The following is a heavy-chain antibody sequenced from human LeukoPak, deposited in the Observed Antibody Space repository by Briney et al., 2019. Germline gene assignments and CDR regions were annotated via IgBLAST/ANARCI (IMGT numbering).Heavy chain of an antibody. V-gene: IGHV5-51*01. CDR1: GYSFTNYW. CDR2: IYPGDSDT. Sequence: GESLKISCKGSGYSFTNYWIGWVRQMPGKGLEWMGIIYPGDSDTRYSPSFQGQVTISADKSISTAYLQWSSLKASDTAMYYCARPLGYCSSTSCSFDYWGQGTLVTVSS. J-gene: IGHJ4*02. D-gene: IGHD2-2*01. CDR3: ARPLGYCSSTSCSFDY.